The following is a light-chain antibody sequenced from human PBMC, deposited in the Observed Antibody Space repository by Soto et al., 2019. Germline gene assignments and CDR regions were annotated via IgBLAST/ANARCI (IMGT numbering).Light chain of an antibody. CDR1: SSNIGAGFD. J-gene: IGLJ3*02. Sequence: QSVLTQPPSVSGAPGQRVTISCTGSSSNIGAGFDVHWYQQLPGTAPKLLIYGNTNRPSGVPDRFSGSKSGTSASLAITGVQAEDEADYYCRSYDSSLSGSVFGGGTKVTVL. CDR2: GNT. V-gene: IGLV1-40*01. CDR3: RSYDSSLSGSV.